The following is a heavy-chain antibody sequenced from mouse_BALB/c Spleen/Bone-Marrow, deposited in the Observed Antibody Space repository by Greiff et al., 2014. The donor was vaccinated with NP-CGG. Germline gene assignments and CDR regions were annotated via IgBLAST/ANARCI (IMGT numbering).Heavy chain of an antibody. D-gene: IGHD1-2*01. CDR3: TRWGLITTAPFDY. CDR1: GYTFTDYE. CDR2: IDPETGGT. V-gene: IGHV1-15*01. J-gene: IGHJ2*01. Sequence: QVQLKQSGAELVRPGASVTLSCKASGYTFTDYEMHWVKQTPVHGLKWIGAIDPETGGTAYNQKFKGKATLTADKSSSTAYMELRSLTSEDSAVYYCTRWGLITTAPFDYWGQGTTLTVSS.